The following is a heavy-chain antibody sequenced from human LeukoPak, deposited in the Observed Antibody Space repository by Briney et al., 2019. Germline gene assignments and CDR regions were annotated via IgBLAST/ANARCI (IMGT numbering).Heavy chain of an antibody. CDR1: GFTFSSYG. D-gene: IGHD4-11*01. V-gene: IGHV3-23*01. CDR3: AREIDYLFDY. J-gene: IGHJ4*02. Sequence: PGGSLRLSCAASGFTFSSYGMGWVRQAPGKGLEWVSAISGSGGSTYYADSVKGRFTISRDNSKNTLYLQMHSLRAEDTAVYYCAREIDYLFDYWGQGTLVTVSS. CDR2: ISGSGGST.